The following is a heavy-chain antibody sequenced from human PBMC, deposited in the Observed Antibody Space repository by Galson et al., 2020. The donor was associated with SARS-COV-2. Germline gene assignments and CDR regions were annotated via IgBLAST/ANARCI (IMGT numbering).Heavy chain of an antibody. CDR1: GFTFNTFA. V-gene: IGHV3-30*04. CDR3: AKEGIDCSSTSCYEGWVYYYYGMDV. J-gene: IGHJ6*02. CDR2: VSNDGLNK. Sequence: GESLKISCEASGFTFNTFALHWVRQAPGKGLEWVAVVSNDGLNKYYADSVRGRFTISRDNSKNTLYLQMSSLRGEDTAVYYCAKEGIDCSSTSCYEGWVYYYYGMDVWGQGTTVTVSS. D-gene: IGHD2-2*01.